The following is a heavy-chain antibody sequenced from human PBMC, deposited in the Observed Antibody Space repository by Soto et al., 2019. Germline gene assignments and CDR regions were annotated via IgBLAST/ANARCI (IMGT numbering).Heavy chain of an antibody. Sequence: PSETLSVTCAVAGGSISSGGYSWSWIRQPPGKGLEWIGYIYHSGTYYNPSLKSRVTISVDRSKNQFSLKLSSVTAADTAVYYCASISSRYCSGGTCYRPIDYWGQGTLVTVSS. CDR3: ASISSRYCSGGTCYRPIDY. D-gene: IGHD2-15*01. J-gene: IGHJ4*02. CDR1: GGSISSGGYS. V-gene: IGHV4-30-2*01. CDR2: IYHSGT.